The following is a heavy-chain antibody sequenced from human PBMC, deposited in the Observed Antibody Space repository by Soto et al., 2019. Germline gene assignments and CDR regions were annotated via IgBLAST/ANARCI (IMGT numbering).Heavy chain of an antibody. Sequence: GGSLRLSCAASGFTFSSYAMSWVRQAPGKGLEWVSAISGSGGSTYYADSVKGRFTISRDNSKNTLYLQMNSLRAEDTAVYYCAKDLFYDILTGDAFDIWGQGTMVTVSS. D-gene: IGHD3-9*01. V-gene: IGHV3-23*01. CDR2: ISGSGGST. CDR3: AKDLFYDILTGDAFDI. J-gene: IGHJ3*02. CDR1: GFTFSSYA.